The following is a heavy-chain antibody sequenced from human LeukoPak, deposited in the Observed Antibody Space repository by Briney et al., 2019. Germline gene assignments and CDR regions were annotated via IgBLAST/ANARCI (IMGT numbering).Heavy chain of an antibody. CDR2: IIPIFATT. CDR1: GGTFSSYA. J-gene: IGHJ6*03. V-gene: IGHV1-69*13. D-gene: IGHD1-1*01. CDR3: ARKLERRYYHYMNV. Sequence: GASVKVSFKASGGTFSSYAISWVRQAPGQGLEWMGGIIPIFATTNYAQKFQGRVTITADESTSTAYMELSSLRSEDTAVYYCARKLERRYYHYMNVWGKGTTVTVSS.